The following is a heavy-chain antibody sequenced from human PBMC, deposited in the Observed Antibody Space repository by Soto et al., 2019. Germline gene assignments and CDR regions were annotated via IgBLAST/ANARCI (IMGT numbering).Heavy chain of an antibody. CDR3: ARSSQGSGWYYFDY. CDR1: GGSISSYY. J-gene: IGHJ4*02. V-gene: IGHV4-59*01. Sequence: PSETLSLTCTVSGGSISSYYCSWIRQPPGKGLEWIGYIYYSGSTNYNPSLKSRVTISVDTSKNQFSLKLSSVTAADTAVYYCARSSQGSGWYYFDYWGQGTVVTVSS. CDR2: IYYSGST. D-gene: IGHD6-19*01.